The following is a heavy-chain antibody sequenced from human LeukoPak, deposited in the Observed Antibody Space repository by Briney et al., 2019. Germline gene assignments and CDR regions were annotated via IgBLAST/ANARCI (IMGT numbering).Heavy chain of an antibody. J-gene: IGHJ5*02. Sequence: SETLSLTCAVYGGSFSGYYWSWIRQPPGKGLEWIGEINHSGSTNYNPSLKSRVTISVDTSKNQFSLKLSSVTAADTAVYYCARGSIAWFDPWGQGTLVTVSS. CDR1: GGSFSGYY. CDR3: ARGSIAWFDP. CDR2: INHSGST. V-gene: IGHV4-34*01.